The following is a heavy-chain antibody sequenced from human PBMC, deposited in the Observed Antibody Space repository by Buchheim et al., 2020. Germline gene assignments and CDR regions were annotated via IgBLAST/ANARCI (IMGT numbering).Heavy chain of an antibody. CDR1: GGSFSGYY. V-gene: IGHV4-34*01. Sequence: QVQLQQWGAGLLKPSETLSLTCAVYGGSFSGYYWGWIRQPPGKGLEWIGEINHSGSTNYNPSLKSRVTISVDTSKNQFSLKLSSVTAADTAVYYCARGPYYDFWSGYPVSDWYLDLWGRGTL. CDR3: ARGPYYDFWSGYPVSDWYLDL. J-gene: IGHJ2*01. D-gene: IGHD3-3*01. CDR2: INHSGST.